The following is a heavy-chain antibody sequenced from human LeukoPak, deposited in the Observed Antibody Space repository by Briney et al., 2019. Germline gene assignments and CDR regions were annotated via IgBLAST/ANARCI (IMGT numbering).Heavy chain of an antibody. CDR3: ARVNPISSGFYAY. CDR1: GFTFSDYY. V-gene: IGHV3-11*06. CDR2: ISGSSSDT. Sequence: GESLRLSCAASGFTFSDYYMTWIRQAPGKGLEWVSYISGSSSDTNYADFVKGRFTISRDNAKNSLYLQMNSLRAEDTAVYYCARVNPISSGFYAYWGQGTPVTVSS. J-gene: IGHJ4*02. D-gene: IGHD3-22*01.